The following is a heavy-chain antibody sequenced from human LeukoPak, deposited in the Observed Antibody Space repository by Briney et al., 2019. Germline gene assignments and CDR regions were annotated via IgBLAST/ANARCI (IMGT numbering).Heavy chain of an antibody. Sequence: ASVKVSCKASGFTFSSSAMQWVRQARGQRLEWIGWIVLGSDNSNYAQKFQERVTITRDMSTNTAYMELSSLRSEDTAVYYCARDGNFGYDAFDIWGQGTMVTVSS. CDR1: GFTFSSSA. CDR3: ARDGNFGYDAFDI. J-gene: IGHJ3*02. D-gene: IGHD3-10*01. CDR2: IVLGSDNS. V-gene: IGHV1-58*02.